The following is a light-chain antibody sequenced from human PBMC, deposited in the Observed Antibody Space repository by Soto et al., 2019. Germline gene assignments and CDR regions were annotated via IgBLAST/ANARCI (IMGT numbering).Light chain of an antibody. J-gene: IGKJ5*01. CDR1: QGISNY. Sequence: DIQMTQSPSSLSASVGDRVTISCRATQGISNYFAWYQQKPGKVPKLLIYAASTLQSGVPSRFSARGSGTNFTLTISSLQPEDVATYYCQNYNSALITFGQGTRLEIK. CDR2: AAS. CDR3: QNYNSALIT. V-gene: IGKV1-27*01.